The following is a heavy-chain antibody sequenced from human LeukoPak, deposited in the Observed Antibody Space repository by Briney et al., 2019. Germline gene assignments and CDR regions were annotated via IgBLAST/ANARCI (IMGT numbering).Heavy chain of an antibody. CDR2: MNPNSGST. CDR3: ARGLRFLEWLLSWFDP. D-gene: IGHD3-3*01. V-gene: IGHV1-8*01. CDR1: GYTFTSYD. Sequence: ASVKVSCTASGYTFTSYDINWVRQATGQGLEWMGWMNPNSGSTGYAQKFQGRVTMTRNTSISTAYMELSSLRSEDTAVYYCARGLRFLEWLLSWFDPWGQGTLVTVSS. J-gene: IGHJ5*02.